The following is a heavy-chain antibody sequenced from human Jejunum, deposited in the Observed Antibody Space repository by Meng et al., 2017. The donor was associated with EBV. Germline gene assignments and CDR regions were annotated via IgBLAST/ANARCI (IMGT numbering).Heavy chain of an antibody. D-gene: IGHD3-22*01. CDR2: IIPIFGRT. CDR3: ARDQGRDYDSSTYYTH. Sequence: VQSVHAGAEMKKPGSSVKVSCKASGGTFSSYVINWVRQAPGHGLEWMGGIIPIFGRTNYALEFQDRVTITADKFTSTVYMEMSSLKSEDTAVYYCARDQGRDYDSSTYYTHWGRGTLVTVFS. J-gene: IGHJ4*02. V-gene: IGHV1-69*06. CDR1: GGTFSSYV.